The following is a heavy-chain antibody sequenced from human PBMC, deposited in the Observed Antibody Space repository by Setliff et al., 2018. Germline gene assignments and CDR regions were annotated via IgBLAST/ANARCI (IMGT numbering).Heavy chain of an antibody. V-gene: IGHV1-69*06. Sequence: ASVKVSCKASGATFSSYAITWVRQAPGQGLEWMGEIIPRFATANYAQKFQGRVTITADKSTSTAYMELSSLRSEDTAVYYCARDLITGTTEYYYGMDVWGQGTTVTVSS. CDR1: GATFSSYA. D-gene: IGHD1-20*01. CDR3: ARDLITGTTEYYYGMDV. J-gene: IGHJ6*02. CDR2: IIPRFATA.